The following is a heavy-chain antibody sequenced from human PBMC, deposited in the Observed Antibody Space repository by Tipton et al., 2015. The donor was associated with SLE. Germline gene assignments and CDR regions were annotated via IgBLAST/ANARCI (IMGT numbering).Heavy chain of an antibody. CDR2: VSYSGNT. V-gene: IGHV4-31*03. D-gene: IGHD5-12*01. CDR1: GDSIDSSTYY. J-gene: IGHJ4*02. Sequence: TLSLTCTVSGDSIDSSTYYWGWIRQHPGKGLEWIGYVSYSGNTYFNPSLRSRLTMSVDTSKNQFSLNLSSVTAADTAVYFCATGGFSGYGPADYWGQGTLVTVSS. CDR3: ATGGFSGYGPADY.